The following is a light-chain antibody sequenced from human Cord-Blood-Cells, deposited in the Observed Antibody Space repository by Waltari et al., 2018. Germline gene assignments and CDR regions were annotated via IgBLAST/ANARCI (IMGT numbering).Light chain of an antibody. CDR3: QQYYSTPT. CDR1: QSVLYSSNNKNY. J-gene: IGKJ5*01. Sequence: DIVMTQSPDSLAVSLGERATINCKSSQSVLYSSNNKNYLAWYQPKPGQPPKRLMYWASTREAGVPVRFSGSGSGTEVTLTISSLQAEDVAVYYCQQYYSTPTFGQGTRLEIK. V-gene: IGKV4-1*01. CDR2: WAS.